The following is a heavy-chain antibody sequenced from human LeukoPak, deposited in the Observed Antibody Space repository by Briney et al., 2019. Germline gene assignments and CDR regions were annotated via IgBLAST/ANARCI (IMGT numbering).Heavy chain of an antibody. Sequence: SETLSLTCAVYGGSFSGYYWSWIRQPPGKGLEWIGEINHSGSTNYNPSLKSRVTISVGTSKNQFSLKLSSVTAADTAMYYCARDKSRGGVIGTFDYWGQGTLVTVSS. V-gene: IGHV4-34*01. J-gene: IGHJ4*02. CDR1: GGSFSGYY. D-gene: IGHD3-16*02. CDR2: INHSGST. CDR3: ARDKSRGGVIGTFDY.